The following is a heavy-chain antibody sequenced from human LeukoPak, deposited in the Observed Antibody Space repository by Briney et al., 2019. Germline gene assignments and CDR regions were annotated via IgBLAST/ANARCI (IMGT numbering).Heavy chain of an antibody. D-gene: IGHD1-26*01. J-gene: IGHJ5*02. CDR3: ASPYSGSYPDLGGFDP. CDR2: ISYDGSNK. CDR1: GFTFSNYA. Sequence: GGSLRLSCAASGFTFSNYAMHWVRQAPGKGLEWVAVISYDGSNKYYADSVKGRFTIPRDNSKNTLYLQMNSLRAEDTAVYYCASPYSGSYPDLGGFDPWGQGTLVTVSS. V-gene: IGHV3-30-3*01.